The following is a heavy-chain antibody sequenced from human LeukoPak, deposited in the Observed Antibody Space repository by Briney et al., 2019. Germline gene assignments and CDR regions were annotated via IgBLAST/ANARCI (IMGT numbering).Heavy chain of an antibody. CDR2: ISYPYAAT. J-gene: IGHJ4*02. CDR3: AKARAGGSTYEY. D-gene: IGHD3-10*01. V-gene: IGHV3-23*01. Sequence: GGSLRLSCAASGFSISLYIMTWVRQARGKGVEGVAAISYPYAATVYAESVKGRFTIAGDNAKTTLDLQINRLRVDDTAIYYCAKARAGGSTYEYWGKGTLVTVSS. CDR1: GFSISLYI.